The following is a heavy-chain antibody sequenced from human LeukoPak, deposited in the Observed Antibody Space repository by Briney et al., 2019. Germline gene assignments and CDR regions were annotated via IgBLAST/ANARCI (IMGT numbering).Heavy chain of an antibody. D-gene: IGHD2-15*01. V-gene: IGHV4-59*08. J-gene: IGHJ4*02. CDR3: ARLSLHCSGGSCYRGAFDS. CDR1: GGSIGSDY. CDR2: VYYSGIT. Sequence: PSETLSLTCSVSGGSIGSDYWSWIRQPPGKGLEWIAYVYYSGITSYNPSLKSRVAISVDTSKNQFSLNLTSVTAADTAVYYCARLSLHCSGGSCYRGAFDSWGQGTLVTVSS.